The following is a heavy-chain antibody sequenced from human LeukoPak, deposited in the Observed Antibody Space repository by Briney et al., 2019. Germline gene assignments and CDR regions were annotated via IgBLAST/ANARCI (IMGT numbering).Heavy chain of an antibody. D-gene: IGHD3-22*01. CDR3: ARASPTYYYDSSGYYNRRGAFDI. CDR1: GYSISSGYY. J-gene: IGHJ3*02. Sequence: SETLSLTCTVSGYSISSGYYWGWIRQPPGKGLEWIGSIYHSGSTYYNPSLKSRVTISVDTSKNQFSLKLSSVTAADTAVYYCARASPTYYYDSSGYYNRRGAFDIWGQGTMVTVSS. CDR2: IYHSGST. V-gene: IGHV4-38-2*02.